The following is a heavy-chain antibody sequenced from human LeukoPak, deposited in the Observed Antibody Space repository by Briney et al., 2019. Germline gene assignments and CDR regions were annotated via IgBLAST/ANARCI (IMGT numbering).Heavy chain of an antibody. D-gene: IGHD6-19*01. V-gene: IGHV3-49*04. Sequence: GGSQRLSCTASGFTFGDDAMSWVRQAPGKGLEWVGFIRSKVYGGTTEYAASVKDRFTISRDDSKSIVYLQMNTLKTEDTAVYFCTRLAVAGTRWFDPWGQGTLVTVSS. CDR3: TRLAVAGTRWFDP. J-gene: IGHJ5*02. CDR1: GFTFGDDA. CDR2: IRSKVYGGTT.